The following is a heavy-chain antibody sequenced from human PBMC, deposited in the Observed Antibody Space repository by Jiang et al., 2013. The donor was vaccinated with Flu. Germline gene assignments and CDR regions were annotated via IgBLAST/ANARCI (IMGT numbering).Heavy chain of an antibody. V-gene: IGHV3-30*18. CDR2: ISYDGSNK. CDR1: SSYG. J-gene: IGHJ6*02. Sequence: SSYGMHWVRQAPGKGLEWVAVISYDGSNKYYADSVKGRFTISRDNSKNTLYLQMNSLRAEDTAVYYCAKDRPVAARRLTYYYYGMDVWGQGTTVTVSS. D-gene: IGHD6-6*01. CDR3: AKDRPVAARRLTYYYYGMDV.